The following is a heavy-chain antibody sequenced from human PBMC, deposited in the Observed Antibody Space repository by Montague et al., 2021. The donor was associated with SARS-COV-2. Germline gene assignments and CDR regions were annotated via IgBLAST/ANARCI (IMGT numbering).Heavy chain of an antibody. V-gene: IGHV4-59*08. D-gene: IGHD6-19*01. CDR1: DDYISSYH. J-gene: IGHJ4*02. CDR3: GTYSVASKSFAY. Sequence: SETLSLTCSVSDDYISSYHWSWFRQPPGKGLEWIGYVYYLGSPNYNPSLKSRVTMSIDPSKNQISLRLNSVTAADTAAYYCGTYSVASKSFAYWGQGTLVAVSS. CDR2: VYYLGSP.